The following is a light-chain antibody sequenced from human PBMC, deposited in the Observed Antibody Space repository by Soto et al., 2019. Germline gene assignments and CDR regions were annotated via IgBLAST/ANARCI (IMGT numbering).Light chain of an antibody. J-gene: IGKJ4*01. CDR2: DAS. V-gene: IGKV3-11*01. Sequence: EIVLTQSPATLSLSPGERATLSCRASQSVSSYLAWYQQKPDQAPRLLIYDASNRATGIPARFSGSGSGTDFTLTISSLEPDDFAVDYCQQRSDWPSTFGGGTKVQIK. CDR3: QQRSDWPST. CDR1: QSVSSY.